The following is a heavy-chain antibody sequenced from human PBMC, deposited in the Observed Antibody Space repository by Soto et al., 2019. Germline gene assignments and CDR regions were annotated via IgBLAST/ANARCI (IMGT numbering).Heavy chain of an antibody. CDR1: GFRFRGYG. J-gene: IGHJ4*02. D-gene: IGHD2-2*01. V-gene: IGHV3-30*18. Sequence: GGSLRLSCAVSGFRFRGYGMHWVRQAPGKGLEWVAVISYDGNDEYYAESVRGRFTISRDNSKNTLYLQMNTLRPDDTAVYYCVKTLPGSLSDPHQLLERFDYWGQGTLVTVSS. CDR3: VKTLPGSLSDPHQLLERFDY. CDR2: ISYDGNDE.